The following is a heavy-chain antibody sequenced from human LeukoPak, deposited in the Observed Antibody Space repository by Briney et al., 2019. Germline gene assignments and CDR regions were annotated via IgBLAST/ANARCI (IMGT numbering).Heavy chain of an antibody. V-gene: IGHV3-21*01. CDR1: GFTFSSYS. J-gene: IGHJ6*03. CDR2: ISSSSSYI. CDR3: ATSHSSSWYAFYYYYMDV. Sequence: SGGSLRLSCAASGFTFSSYSMNWVRQAPGKGLEWVSSISSSSSYIYYADSVKGRFTISRDNAKNSLYLQMNSLRAEDTAVYYCATSHSSSWYAFYYYYMDVWGKGTTVTVSS. D-gene: IGHD6-13*01.